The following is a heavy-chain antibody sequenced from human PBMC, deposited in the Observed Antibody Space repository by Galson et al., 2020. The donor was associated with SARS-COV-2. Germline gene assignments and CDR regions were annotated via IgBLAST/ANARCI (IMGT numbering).Heavy chain of an antibody. J-gene: IGHJ4*02. CDR2: ISSSSSTI. CDR1: GFTFSSYS. D-gene: IGHD2-21*02. CDR3: ARDRTVVTLDPTYFDY. Sequence: GGSLRLSCAASGFTFSSYSMNWVRQAPGKGLEWVSYISSSSSTIYYADSVKGRFTISRDNAKNSLYLQMNSLRAEDTAVYYCARDRTVVTLDPTYFDYWGQGTLVTVSS. V-gene: IGHV3-48*01.